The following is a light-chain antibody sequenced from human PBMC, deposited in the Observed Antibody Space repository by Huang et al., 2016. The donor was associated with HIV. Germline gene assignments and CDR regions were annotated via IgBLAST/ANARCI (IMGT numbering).Light chain of an antibody. V-gene: IGKV1-39*01. Sequence: DIQMTQSPSSLSASVGDRVTISCRSSQSFSSSLNWYQQRPGKAPKLLIYAASSLQSGVPSRFSGSGSGTDFSHTINSLQPEDFATYYCQQSDSTPYTFGQGTKLEIK. CDR2: AAS. CDR1: QSFSSS. CDR3: QQSDSTPYT. J-gene: IGKJ2*01.